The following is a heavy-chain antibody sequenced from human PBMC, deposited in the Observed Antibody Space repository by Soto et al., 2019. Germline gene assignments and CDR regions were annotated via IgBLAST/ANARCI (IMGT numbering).Heavy chain of an antibody. J-gene: IGHJ4*02. Sequence: QVQLVQSGAEVKKPGSSVKVSCKASGGTFSSYTISWVRQAPGQGLEWMGRIIPILGIANYAQKFQGRVTITEDKSTSTAYMELSSLRSEDTAVYYCARVADYYGSGSYYSFDYWGQGTLVTVSS. CDR3: ARVADYYGSGSYYSFDY. D-gene: IGHD3-10*01. CDR2: IIPILGIA. CDR1: GGTFSSYT. V-gene: IGHV1-69*02.